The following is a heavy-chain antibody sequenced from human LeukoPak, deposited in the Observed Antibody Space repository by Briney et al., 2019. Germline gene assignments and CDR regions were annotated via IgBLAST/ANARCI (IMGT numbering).Heavy chain of an antibody. CDR2: IWYDGSNK. D-gene: IGHD5-18*01. V-gene: IGHV3-33*01. CDR3: ARAPILGYSYGPGGDYYYGMDV. Sequence: PGRSLRLSCAVSGFTFSSYGMHWVRQAPGKGLEWVAVIWYDGSNKYYADSVKGRFTISRDNSKNTLYLQMNSLRAEDTAVYYCARAPILGYSYGPGGDYYYGMDVWGQGTTVTVSS. J-gene: IGHJ6*02. CDR1: GFTFSSYG.